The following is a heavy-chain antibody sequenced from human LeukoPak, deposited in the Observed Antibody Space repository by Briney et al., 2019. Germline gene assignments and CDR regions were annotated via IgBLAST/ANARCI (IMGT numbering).Heavy chain of an antibody. CDR2: IYHTGGT. V-gene: IGHV4-30-2*06. CDR1: GGSISSVDYS. D-gene: IGHD1-26*01. Sequence: KPSETLSLTCTVSGGSISSVDYSWSWIRQSPGKGLEWIGYIYHTGGTYYNPSLKSRVTISVDRSKNQFSLKLSSVTAADTAVYYCARVRGEWELAFDYWGQGTLVTVSS. J-gene: IGHJ4*02. CDR3: ARVRGEWELAFDY.